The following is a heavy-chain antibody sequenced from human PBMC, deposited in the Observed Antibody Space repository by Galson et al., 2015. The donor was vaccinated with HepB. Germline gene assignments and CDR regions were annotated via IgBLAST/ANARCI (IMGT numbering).Heavy chain of an antibody. V-gene: IGHV1-69*13. CDR1: GGTFSSYD. Sequence: SVKVSCKASGGTFSSYDISWVRQAPGQGLEWMGGIIPIFGIANYAQKFQGRVTITADESTSTAYMELSSLRSEDTAVYYCASGDYVYAFDIWGQGTMVTVSS. J-gene: IGHJ3*02. CDR2: IIPIFGIA. D-gene: IGHD4-17*01. CDR3: ASGDYVYAFDI.